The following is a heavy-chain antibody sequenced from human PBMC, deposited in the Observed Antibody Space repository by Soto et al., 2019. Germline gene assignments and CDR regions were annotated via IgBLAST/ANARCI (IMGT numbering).Heavy chain of an antibody. CDR1: GYSFTSYW. CDR3: ARVSSKYYYDSSGYFEY. Sequence: PGESLKISCKGSGYSFTSYWIGWVRQMPGKGLEWMGIIYPGDSDTRYSPSFQGQVTISADKSISTAYLQWSSLRASDTAMYYCARVSSKYYYDSSGYFEYWGQGTLVTVSS. J-gene: IGHJ4*02. CDR2: IYPGDSDT. V-gene: IGHV5-51*01. D-gene: IGHD3-22*01.